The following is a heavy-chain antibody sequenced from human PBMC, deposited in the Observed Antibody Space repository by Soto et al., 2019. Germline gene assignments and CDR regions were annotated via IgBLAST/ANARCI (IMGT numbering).Heavy chain of an antibody. D-gene: IGHD3-3*01. CDR2: IIPIFGTA. J-gene: IGHJ5*02. V-gene: IGHV1-69*13. CDR1: GGTFSSYA. Sequence: ASVKVSCKASGGTFSSYAISWVRQAPGQGLEWMGGIIPIFGTANYAQKFQGRVTITADESTSTAYMELSSLRSEDTAVYYCATRYGEVDFWSGYYHNWFDPWGQGTLVTVSS. CDR3: ATRYGEVDFWSGYYHNWFDP.